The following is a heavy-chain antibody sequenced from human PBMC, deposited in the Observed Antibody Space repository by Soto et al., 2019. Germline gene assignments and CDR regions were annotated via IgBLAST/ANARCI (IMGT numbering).Heavy chain of an antibody. CDR3: AKDKSSSSYYYYYGMDV. CDR2: ISGSGGST. Sequence: LRLSCAASGFTFSSYAMSWVRQAPGKGLEWVSAISGSGGSTYYADSVKGRFTISRDNSKNTLYLQMNSLRAEDTAVYYCAKDKSSSSYYYYYGMDVWGQGTTVTVSS. J-gene: IGHJ6*02. V-gene: IGHV3-23*01. CDR1: GFTFSSYA. D-gene: IGHD6-6*01.